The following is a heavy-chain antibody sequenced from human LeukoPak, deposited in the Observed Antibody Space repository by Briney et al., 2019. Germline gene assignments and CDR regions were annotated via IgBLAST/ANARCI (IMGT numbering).Heavy chain of an antibody. CDR1: GYSFTNYW. V-gene: IGHV5-51*01. CDR2: IYPGDSDT. D-gene: IGHD4-11*01. Sequence: GESLKISCKGSGYSFTNYWIGWVRQMPGKGLEWMGIIYPGDSDTRYSPSFQGQATISADKSSSTAYLQWSRLKASDTAMYYCARRCSDYSLDYWGQGTLVTVSS. J-gene: IGHJ4*02. CDR3: ARRCSDYSLDY.